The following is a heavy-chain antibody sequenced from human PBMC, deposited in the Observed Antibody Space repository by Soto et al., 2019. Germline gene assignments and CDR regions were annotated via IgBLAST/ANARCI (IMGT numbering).Heavy chain of an antibody. CDR3: ARDSSGWTFDY. D-gene: IGHD6-19*01. J-gene: IGHJ4*02. CDR1: GGSISSGGYY. CDR2: IYYSGST. Sequence: SETLSLTCTVSGGSISSGGYYWSWIRQHPGKGLEWIGYIYYSGSTYYNPSLKSRVTISVDTSKNQFSLKLSSVTAADTAVYYCARDSSGWTFDYWGQGTLVTVSS. V-gene: IGHV4-31*03.